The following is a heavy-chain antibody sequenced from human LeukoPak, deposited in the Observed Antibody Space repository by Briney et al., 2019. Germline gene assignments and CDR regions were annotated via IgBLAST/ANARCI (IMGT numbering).Heavy chain of an antibody. D-gene: IGHD3-16*01. J-gene: IGHJ4*01. CDR1: GFTFSSYA. CDR3: ARDNDYVSVLDY. Sequence: GGSLRLSCAASGFTFSSYAMHWVRQAPGKGLEWVAVISYDGSNKYYADSVKGRFTISRDNSKNTLYLQMNSLRAEDTAVYYCARDNDYVSVLDYWGQEPWSPSPQ. CDR2: ISYDGSNK. V-gene: IGHV3-30*04.